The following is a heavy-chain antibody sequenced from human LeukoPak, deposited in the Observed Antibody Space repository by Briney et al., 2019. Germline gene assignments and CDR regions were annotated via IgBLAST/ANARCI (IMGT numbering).Heavy chain of an antibody. CDR2: IIPILGIA. CDR1: GGTFSSYA. CDR3: ASSTFFLGGGTSYAAPNYFDY. V-gene: IGHV1-69*04. D-gene: IGHD1-26*01. J-gene: IGHJ4*02. Sequence: SSVKVSCKASGGTFSSYAISWVRQAPGQGLEWMGRIIPILGIANYAQKFQGRVTITADKSTSTAYMELSSLRSEDTAVYYCASSTFFLGGGTSYAAPNYFDYWGQGTLVTVSS.